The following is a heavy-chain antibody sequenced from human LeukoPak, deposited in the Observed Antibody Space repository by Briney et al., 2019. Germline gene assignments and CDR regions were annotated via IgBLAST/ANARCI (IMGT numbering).Heavy chain of an antibody. D-gene: IGHD3-10*01. J-gene: IGHJ4*02. CDR3: ARDPRPTSLLWFGELYAPFDY. V-gene: IGHV3-7*01. CDR2: IKRDGSEK. CDR1: GFTFSSYW. Sequence: GGSLRLSCAASGFTFSSYWMNWVRQAPGKGLEWVANIKRDGSEKYYVDSVKGRFTISRDNSKNTLYLQMNSLRAEDTAVYYCARDPRPTSLLWFGELYAPFDYWGQGTLVTVSS.